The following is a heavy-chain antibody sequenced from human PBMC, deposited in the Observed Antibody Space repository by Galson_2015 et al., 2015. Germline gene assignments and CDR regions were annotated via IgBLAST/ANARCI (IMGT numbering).Heavy chain of an antibody. CDR2: ISYDGSNK. V-gene: IGHV3-30*18. D-gene: IGHD6-19*01. CDR3: AKEWWLAYYFDY. J-gene: IGHJ4*02. CDR1: GFTFSSYG. Sequence: SLRLSCAASGFTFSSYGMHWVRQAPGKGLEWVAVISYDGSNKYYADSVKGRFTISRDNSKNTLYLQMNSLRAEDTAVYYCAKEWWLAYYFDYWGQGTLVTVSS.